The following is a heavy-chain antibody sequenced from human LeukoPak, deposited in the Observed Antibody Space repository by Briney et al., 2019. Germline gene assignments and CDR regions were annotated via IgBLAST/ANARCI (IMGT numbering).Heavy chain of an antibody. Sequence: ASVKVSCKASGYTFTSYGINWVRQAPGQGLEWMGWISAYNGNTNYAQKLQGRVTMTTDTSTSTAYMELRSLRSDDTAVYYCASTPYDSSGYPLYYFDYWGQGTLVTVSS. D-gene: IGHD3-22*01. CDR2: ISAYNGNT. V-gene: IGHV1-18*01. J-gene: IGHJ4*02. CDR1: GYTFTSYG. CDR3: ASTPYDSSGYPLYYFDY.